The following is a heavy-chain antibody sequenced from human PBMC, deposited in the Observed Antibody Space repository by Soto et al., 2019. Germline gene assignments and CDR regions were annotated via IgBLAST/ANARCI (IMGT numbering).Heavy chain of an antibody. D-gene: IGHD2-15*01. J-gene: IGHJ5*02. Sequence: ASVKVSCKASGYTFTGYYMHWVRQAPGQGLEWMGWINPNSGGTNYAQKFQGWVTMTTDTSTSTAYMELRSLRSDDTAVYYCARQHVVVVVAATVGNWFDPWGQGTLVTVSS. V-gene: IGHV1-2*04. CDR3: ARQHVVVVVAATVGNWFDP. CDR2: INPNSGGT. CDR1: GYTFTGYY.